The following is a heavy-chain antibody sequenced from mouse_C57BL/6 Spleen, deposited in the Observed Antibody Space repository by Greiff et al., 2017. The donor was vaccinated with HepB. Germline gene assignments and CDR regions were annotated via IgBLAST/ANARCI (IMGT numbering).Heavy chain of an antibody. V-gene: IGHV1-76*01. D-gene: IGHD4-1*01. Sequence: QVHVKQSGAELVRPGASVKLSCKASGYTFTDYYINWVKQRPGQGLEWIARIYPGSGNTYYNEKFKGKATLTAEKSSSTAYMQLSSLTSEDSAVYFWARETTGTYYFDYWGQGTTLTVSS. CDR1: GYTFTDYY. J-gene: IGHJ2*01. CDR2: IYPGSGNT. CDR3: ARETTGTYYFDY.